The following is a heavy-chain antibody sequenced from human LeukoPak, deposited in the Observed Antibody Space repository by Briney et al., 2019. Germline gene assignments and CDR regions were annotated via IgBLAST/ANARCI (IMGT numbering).Heavy chain of an antibody. CDR3: ARGYGSGSYFVY. J-gene: IGHJ4*02. V-gene: IGHV4-34*01. Sequence: PSETLSLTCTVSGDSISRYYWSWIRQPPGKGLEWIGEINHSGSTNQNPSLKSRVTISIDTSKNQFSLKLSSVTAADTAVYYCARGYGSGSYFVYWGQGTLVTVSS. CDR2: INHSGST. D-gene: IGHD3-10*01. CDR1: GDSISRYY.